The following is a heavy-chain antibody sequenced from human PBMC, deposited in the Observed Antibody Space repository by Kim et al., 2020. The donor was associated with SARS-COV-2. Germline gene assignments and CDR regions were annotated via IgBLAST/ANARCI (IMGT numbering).Heavy chain of an antibody. CDR3: AKTGGNYFGYFDS. Sequence: GGSLRLSCAASGFTFSSYGMHWVRQAPGKGLEWVGVISYDGDNKYYADSVRGRFTISRDNSKNMLYLQMNSLRPEDTAVYYCAKTGGNYFGYFDSWGQGTLVTVSS. V-gene: IGHV3-30*18. D-gene: IGHD1-7*01. CDR2: ISYDGDNK. CDR1: GFTFSSYG. J-gene: IGHJ4*02.